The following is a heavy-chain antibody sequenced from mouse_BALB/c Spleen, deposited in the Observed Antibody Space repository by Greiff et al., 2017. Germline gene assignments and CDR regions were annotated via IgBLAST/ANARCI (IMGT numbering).Heavy chain of an antibody. CDR3: ARDDYYGSGAY. J-gene: IGHJ3*01. CDR2: ISYDGSN. Sequence: EVQLQESGPGLVKPSQSLSLTCSVTGYSITSGYYWNWIRQFPGNKLEWMGYISYDGSNNYNPSLKNRISITRDTSKNQFFLKLNSVTTEDTATYYCARDDYYGSGAYWGQGTLVTVSA. CDR1: GYSITSGYY. D-gene: IGHD1-1*01. V-gene: IGHV3-6*02.